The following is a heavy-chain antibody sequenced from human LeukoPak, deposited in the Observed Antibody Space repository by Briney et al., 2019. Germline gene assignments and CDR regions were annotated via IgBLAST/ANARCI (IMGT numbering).Heavy chain of an antibody. J-gene: IGHJ4*02. CDR3: ARVIAALRDDY. D-gene: IGHD6-13*01. Sequence: GGSLRLSCAASGFTFSSYSMNWVRQAPGKGLEWVSYISSSSSTIYYADSVKGRFTISRDNAKNSLYLQMNSLRAEDTAVYYCARVIAALRDDYWGQGTLVTVSS. CDR1: GFTFSSYS. V-gene: IGHV3-48*04. CDR2: ISSSSSTI.